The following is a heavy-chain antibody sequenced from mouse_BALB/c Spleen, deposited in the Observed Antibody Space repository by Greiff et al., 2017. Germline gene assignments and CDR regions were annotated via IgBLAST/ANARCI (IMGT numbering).Heavy chain of an antibody. CDR1: GYSITSGYY. V-gene: IGHV3-6*02. J-gene: IGHJ3*01. CDR2: ISYDGSN. CDR3: AREGGVLEEFAY. D-gene: IGHD2-14*01. Sequence: EVKLQESGPGLVKPSQSLSLTCSVTGYSITSGYYWNWIRQFPGNKLEWMGYISYDGSNNYNPSLKNRISITRDTSKNQFFLKLNSVTTEDTATYYCAREGGVLEEFAYWGQGTLVTVSA.